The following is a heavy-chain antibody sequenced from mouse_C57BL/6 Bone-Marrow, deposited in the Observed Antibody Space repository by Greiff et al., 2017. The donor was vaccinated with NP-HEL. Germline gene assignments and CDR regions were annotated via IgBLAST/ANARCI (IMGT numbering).Heavy chain of an antibody. Sequence: LVESGAELVRPGTSVKMSCKASGYTFTNYWIGWAKQRPGHGLEWIGDIYPGGGYTNYNEQFKGKATLTADKSSSTAYMQFSSLTSEDSAIYYCARTHYAMDYWGQGTSVTVSS. V-gene: IGHV1-63*01. CDR1: GYTFTNYW. CDR2: IYPGGGYT. CDR3: ARTHYAMDY. J-gene: IGHJ4*01.